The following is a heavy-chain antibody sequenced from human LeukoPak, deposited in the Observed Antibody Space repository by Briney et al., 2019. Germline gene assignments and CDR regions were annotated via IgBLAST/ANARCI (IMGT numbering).Heavy chain of an antibody. CDR2: ISHSGST. CDR1: GGSFSGYY. CDR3: ARANYGYSSSWYGSTHYMDV. D-gene: IGHD6-13*01. V-gene: IGHV4-34*01. J-gene: IGHJ6*03. Sequence: PSETLTLTCAVYGGSFSGYYWSWIRRPPGKGLEWIGEISHSGSTNYNPSLKSRVTISVDTSKNQFSLKLSSVTAADTAVYYCARANYGYSSSWYGSTHYMDVWGKGTTVTVSS.